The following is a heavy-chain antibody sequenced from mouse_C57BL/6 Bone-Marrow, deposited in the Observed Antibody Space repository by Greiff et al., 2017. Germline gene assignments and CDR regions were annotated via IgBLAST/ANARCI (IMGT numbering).Heavy chain of an antibody. D-gene: IGHD1-1*01. J-gene: IGHJ2*01. CDR3: TTRGYGSVYFDY. Sequence: EVMLVESGAELVRPGASVKLSCTASGFNIKDDYMHWVKQRPEQGLEWIGWIDPENGDTEYASKFQGKATITADTSSNTAYLQLSSLTSEDTAVYYCTTRGYGSVYFDYWGQGTTLTVSS. CDR1: GFNIKDDY. V-gene: IGHV14-4*01. CDR2: IDPENGDT.